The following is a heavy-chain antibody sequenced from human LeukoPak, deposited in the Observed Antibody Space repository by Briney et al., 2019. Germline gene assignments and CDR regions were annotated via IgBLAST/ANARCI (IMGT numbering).Heavy chain of an antibody. V-gene: IGHV4-4*07. CDR2: INTSGSS. Sequence: SGTLCLTCAVSGGSISSYYWSWIRQPAGKGLEWIGRINTSGSSNYNPSLRSRVTMSVDTSKNQFSLNLSSVTAADTAVYYCAREGGGPRWLDPWGQGTLVTVSS. CDR1: GGSISSYY. D-gene: IGHD6-25*01. J-gene: IGHJ5*02. CDR3: AREGGGPRWLDP.